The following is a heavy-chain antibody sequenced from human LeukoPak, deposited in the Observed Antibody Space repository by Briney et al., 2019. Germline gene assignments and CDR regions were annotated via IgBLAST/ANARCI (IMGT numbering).Heavy chain of an antibody. Sequence: SETLSLTCAVYGGSFSGYYWSWIRQPPEKGLEWIGEINHSGSTNYNPSLKSRVTISVDTSKNQFSLKLSSVTAADTAVYYCARANIVVVPARVGWFDPWGQGTLVTVSS. D-gene: IGHD2-2*01. CDR3: ARANIVVVPARVGWFDP. CDR1: GGSFSGYY. V-gene: IGHV4-34*01. J-gene: IGHJ5*02. CDR2: INHSGST.